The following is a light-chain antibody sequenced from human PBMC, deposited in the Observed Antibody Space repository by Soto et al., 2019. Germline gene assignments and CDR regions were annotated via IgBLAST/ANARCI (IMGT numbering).Light chain of an antibody. Sequence: SVLTQPPSASGSPGQSVTISCTGTSSDVGGYNYVSWYQQHPGKAPKLMIYEVSKRPSGVPDRFSGSKSGNTASLTVSGLQAEDEADYYCSSYAGSNNFDVFGTGTKGTVL. CDR3: SSYAGSNNFDV. CDR2: EVS. J-gene: IGLJ1*01. V-gene: IGLV2-8*01. CDR1: SSDVGGYNY.